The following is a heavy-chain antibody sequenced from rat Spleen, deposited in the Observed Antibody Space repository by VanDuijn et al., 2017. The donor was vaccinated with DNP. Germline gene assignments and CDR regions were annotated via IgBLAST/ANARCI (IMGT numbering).Heavy chain of an antibody. V-gene: IGHV2S12*01. J-gene: IGHJ2*01. CDR3: TRSDSAIPEVY. Sequence: VQLVESGGDLVQPGRSLKLSCAASGFTFSNYGMHWIRQPPGKGLEWISAISGGGDTYYNSALKSRLSIRRDTSKSQVFLKMNSLQTEDTAIYFCTRSDSAIPEVYWGQGVMVTVSS. CDR1: GFTFSNYG. D-gene: IGHD1-6*01. CDR2: ISGGGDT.